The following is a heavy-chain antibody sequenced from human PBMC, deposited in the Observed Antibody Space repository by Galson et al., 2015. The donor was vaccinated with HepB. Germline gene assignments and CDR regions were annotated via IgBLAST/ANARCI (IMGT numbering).Heavy chain of an antibody. V-gene: IGHV3-48*02. CDR3: AREGVLGADY. CDR1: GFTFTSYN. CDR2: ISTSGSPI. D-gene: IGHD2-8*01. Sequence: SLRLSCAASGFTFTSYNMNWVRQAPGKGLEWVSYISTSGSPIYYADSVKGRFTISRDNAKNSLYLQMNSLRDEDTAVYYCAREGVLGADYWGQGTLVTVSS. J-gene: IGHJ4*02.